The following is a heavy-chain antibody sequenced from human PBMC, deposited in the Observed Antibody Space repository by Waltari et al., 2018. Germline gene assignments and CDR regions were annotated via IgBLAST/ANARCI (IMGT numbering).Heavy chain of an antibody. V-gene: IGHV3-7*01. CDR2: IKQDGSEK. Sequence: EVQLVESGGGLVQPGGSLRLSCAASGFTFSSYWMSWVRQAPGKGLEWVANIKQDGSEKYYVDSVKGRFTISRDNAKNSLYLQMNSLRAEDTAVYYCARKLGRWLQLGYFDYWGQGTLVTVSS. CDR1: GFTFSSYW. J-gene: IGHJ4*02. D-gene: IGHD5-12*01. CDR3: ARKLGRWLQLGYFDY.